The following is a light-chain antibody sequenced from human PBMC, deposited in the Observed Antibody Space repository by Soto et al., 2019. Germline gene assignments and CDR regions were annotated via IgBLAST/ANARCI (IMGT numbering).Light chain of an antibody. Sequence: DVQMTQSPSSLSASAGNTVTITCRASQSISTYLNWYQKKPGNAPNLLIYDASRLQSGVPSRFSGSGGGTDFTLSISSVQPEDFATYFCQQSYMDPITFGQGTRLEIK. J-gene: IGKJ5*01. V-gene: IGKV1-39*01. CDR2: DAS. CDR1: QSISTY. CDR3: QQSYMDPIT.